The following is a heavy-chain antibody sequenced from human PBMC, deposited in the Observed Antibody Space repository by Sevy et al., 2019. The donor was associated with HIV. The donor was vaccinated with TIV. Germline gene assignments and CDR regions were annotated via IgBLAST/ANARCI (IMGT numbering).Heavy chain of an antibody. Sequence: GGSLRLSCVVSGFSFSNYWMTWVRQAPGKGLEWVANIKPDGSVKSYVDSAKGRFTISRDNAKNSLSLQMNSLSAEDTAVSYCARDTNYFYVDVWGKGTTVTVSS. V-gene: IGHV3-7*01. J-gene: IGHJ6*03. CDR2: IKPDGSVK. CDR3: ARDTNYFYVDV. D-gene: IGHD1-1*01. CDR1: GFSFSNYW.